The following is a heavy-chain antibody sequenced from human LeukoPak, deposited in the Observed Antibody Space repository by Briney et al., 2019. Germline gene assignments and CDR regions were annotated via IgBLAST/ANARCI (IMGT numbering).Heavy chain of an antibody. CDR1: GFTFSIYS. Sequence: GGSLRLSCAASGFTFSIYSMNWVRQAPGKGLEWVSCISSGGTNIYYADSVRGRFTISRDNAKNSLYLQMNSLRAEDTAVYYCARVGGYCSSVSNCHGDYWGQGTLVTVSS. CDR2: ISSGGTNI. J-gene: IGHJ4*02. V-gene: IGHV3-21*01. D-gene: IGHD2-2*03. CDR3: ARVGGYCSSVSNCHGDY.